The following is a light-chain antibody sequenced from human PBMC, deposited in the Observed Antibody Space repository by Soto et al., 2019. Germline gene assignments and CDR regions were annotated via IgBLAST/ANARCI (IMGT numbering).Light chain of an antibody. CDR1: QSVSNN. J-gene: IGKJ1*01. V-gene: IGKV3-15*01. Sequence: TQSPGTLSLSPGERATLSCRASQSVSNNYLAWYQQKPGQAPRLLIYGASTRATGVPARFSGSGSGTEFTLTISRLQSEDFAVYYCQQYYNWRPRFGQGTKVDIK. CDR2: GAS. CDR3: QQYYNWRPR.